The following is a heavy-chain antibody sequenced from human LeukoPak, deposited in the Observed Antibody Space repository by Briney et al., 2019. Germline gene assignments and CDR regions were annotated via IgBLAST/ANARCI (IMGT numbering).Heavy chain of an antibody. CDR1: GGSLTTHW. CDR3: ARGRVYFRDLTSLRGVIPFDS. D-gene: IGHD3-10*01. J-gene: IGHJ4*02. Sequence: SETLSLTCAVYGGSLTTHWWTWIRQSAGRGLEWVGGISHSGHTNYNPSFESRLTVSIDKSKNQFSLRLSSVTAADTAIYYCARGRVYFRDLTSLRGVIPFDSWGQGTPVIVSS. V-gene: IGHV4-34*01. CDR2: ISHSGHT.